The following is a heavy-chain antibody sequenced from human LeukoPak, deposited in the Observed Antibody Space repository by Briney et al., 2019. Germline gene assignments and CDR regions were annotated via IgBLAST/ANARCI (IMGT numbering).Heavy chain of an antibody. CDR1: GDTFTTYA. J-gene: IGHJ4*02. CDR2: IIPIFGTA. D-gene: IGHD3-16*02. V-gene: IGHV1-69*13. Sequence: GASVKVSCKASGDTFTTYAIIWVRQAPGQGLEWMGGIIPIFGTANYAQKFQGRVTITADESTSTAYMELSSLRSEDTAVYYCAREEVITFGGVIVSRSDYFDYWGQGTLVTVSS. CDR3: AREEVITFGGVIVSRSDYFDY.